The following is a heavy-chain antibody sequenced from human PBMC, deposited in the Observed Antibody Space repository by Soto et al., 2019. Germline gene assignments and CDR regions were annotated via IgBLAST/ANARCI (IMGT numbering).Heavy chain of an antibody. V-gene: IGHV1-8*01. CDR3: AVASIVVIPAALPK. J-gene: IGHJ4*02. CDR1: GYTFTTYD. CDR2: INPNSGNT. D-gene: IGHD2-2*01. Sequence: GASVKVSCKASGYTFTTYDINWVRQATGQGLEWMGWINPNSGNTGYAQKFQGRVTMTRNTSINTAYMELSSLRYEDTAVYYCAVASIVVIPAALPKWGQGTLVTVYS.